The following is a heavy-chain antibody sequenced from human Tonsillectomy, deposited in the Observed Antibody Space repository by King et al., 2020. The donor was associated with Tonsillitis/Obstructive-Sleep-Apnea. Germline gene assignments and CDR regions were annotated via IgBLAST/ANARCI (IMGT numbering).Heavy chain of an antibody. CDR3: AKGGYCSSTSCPFDY. CDR1: GFTFSSYA. J-gene: IGHJ4*02. CDR2: ISGSGGST. V-gene: IGHV3-23*04. D-gene: IGHD2-2*01. Sequence: VQLVESGGGLVQPGGSLRLSCAASGFTFSSYAMSWVRQAPGKGLEWVSTISGSGGSTYYADSGKGRFTISRDNSKNTLYLQMNSLRAEDTAVYYCAKGGYCSSTSCPFDYWGQGTLVTVSS.